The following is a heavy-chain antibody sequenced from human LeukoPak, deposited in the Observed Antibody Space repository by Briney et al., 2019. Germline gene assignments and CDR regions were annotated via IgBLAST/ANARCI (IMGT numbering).Heavy chain of an antibody. CDR3: ARESYYDSSGYSHDAFDI. Sequence: SETLPLTCTVSGYSITSAYYWGWIRQPPGKGLEWIGSIYYSGNTYYNPSLKSRVTISVDTSKNQFSLKLSSVTAADTAVYYCARESYYDSSGYSHDAFDIWGQGTMVTVSS. J-gene: IGHJ3*02. V-gene: IGHV4-38-2*02. CDR1: GYSITSAYY. D-gene: IGHD3-22*01. CDR2: IYYSGNT.